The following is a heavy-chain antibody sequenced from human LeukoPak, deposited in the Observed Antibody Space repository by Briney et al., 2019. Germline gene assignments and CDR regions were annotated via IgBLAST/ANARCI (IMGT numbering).Heavy chain of an antibody. CDR2: IRYDGSNK. V-gene: IGHV3-30*02. D-gene: IGHD6-6*01. CDR3: AKDQYSSSYYFDY. Sequence: GGSLRLSCAASGFTFSSYGMHWVRQAPGKGLEWVAFIRYDGSNKYYTDSVKGRFTVSRDNSKNTLYLQMNSLRAEDTAVYYCAKDQYSSSYYFDYWGQGTLVTVSS. J-gene: IGHJ4*02. CDR1: GFTFSSYG.